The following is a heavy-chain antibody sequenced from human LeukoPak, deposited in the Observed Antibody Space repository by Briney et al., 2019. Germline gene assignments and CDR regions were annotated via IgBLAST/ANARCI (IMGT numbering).Heavy chain of an antibody. CDR3: ARDLGYYDSSGYYGYFDY. D-gene: IGHD3-22*01. CDR1: GFTFSSYE. CDR2: ISSSSSTI. Sequence: GGSLRLSCAASGFTFSSYEMNWVRQAPGKGLEWVSYISSSSSTIYYADSVKGRFTISRDNAKDSLYLQMNSLRDEDTAVYYCARDLGYYDSSGYYGYFDYWGQGTLVTVSS. V-gene: IGHV3-48*02. J-gene: IGHJ4*02.